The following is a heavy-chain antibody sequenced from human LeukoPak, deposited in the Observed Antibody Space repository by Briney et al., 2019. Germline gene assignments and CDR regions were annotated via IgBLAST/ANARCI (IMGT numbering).Heavy chain of an antibody. CDR2: ISSSSSYI. CDR3: ARVAGYSSGWYGDL. V-gene: IGHV3-21*01. D-gene: IGHD6-19*01. J-gene: IGHJ4*02. CDR1: GFTCSSYS. Sequence: GGSLRLSCAASGFTCSSYSMNWVRQAPGKGLEWVSSISSSSSYIYYADSVKGRFTISRDNAKNSLYLQMNSLRAEDTAVYYCARVAGYSSGWYGDLWGQGNLGTVSS.